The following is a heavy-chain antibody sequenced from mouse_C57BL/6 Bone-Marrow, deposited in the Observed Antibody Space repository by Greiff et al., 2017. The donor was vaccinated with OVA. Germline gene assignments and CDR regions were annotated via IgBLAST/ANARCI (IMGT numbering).Heavy chain of an antibody. Sequence: QVQLQQPGAELVKPGASVKMSCKASGYTFTSYWITWVKQRPGQGLEWIGDIYPGSGSTNYNEKFKSQATLTVDTSSSTAYMQLSSLTSEDAAVCYCARRYDGSGYWYLDFWGTGTTVTVSS. CDR3: ARRYDGSGYWYLDF. V-gene: IGHV1-55*01. J-gene: IGHJ1*03. CDR1: GYTFTSYW. CDR2: IYPGSGST. D-gene: IGHD1-1*01.